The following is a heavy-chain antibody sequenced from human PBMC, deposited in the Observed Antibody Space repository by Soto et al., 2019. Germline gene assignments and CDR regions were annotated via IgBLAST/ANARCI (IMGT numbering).Heavy chain of an antibody. D-gene: IGHD3-10*01. CDR3: AKVSRKGSAIDFDN. CDR2: VNPNNGDT. V-gene: IGHV1-8*01. CDR1: GYTFSNYD. Sequence: QVQLVQSGAELKKPGASVKVSCKASGYTFSNYDMNWVRQATGQGPEWIGWVNPNNGDTGYAQKFQGRVTLTTDISTTTAYMELTSLRSEDAAMYYCAKVSRKGSAIDFDNLGQGTLITVSS. J-gene: IGHJ4*02.